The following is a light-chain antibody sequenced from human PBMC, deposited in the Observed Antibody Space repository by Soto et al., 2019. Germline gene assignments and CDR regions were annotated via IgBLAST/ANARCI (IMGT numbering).Light chain of an antibody. J-gene: IGKJ1*01. Sequence: SPITLTLSPGTISTLSCRASQSVSSCLAWYQQKPGQAPRLLIYDASNRDTGIPARFSGSGSGTDFTLTISRLEPDDFAAYYCQQYSSLSLTFGQGTKVDIK. CDR2: DAS. CDR3: QQYSSLSLT. CDR1: QSVSSC. V-gene: IGKV3-11*01.